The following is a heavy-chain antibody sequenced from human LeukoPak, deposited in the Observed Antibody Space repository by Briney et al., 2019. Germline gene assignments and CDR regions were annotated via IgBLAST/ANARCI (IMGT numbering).Heavy chain of an antibody. CDR3: ARGDRPSLYYYGMDV. Sequence: GGSLRLSCAASGFTFSSYWMSWVRQAPGKGLEWVANIKQDGSEKYYVDSVKGRFTISRDNAKNSLYLQMNSLRAEDTAVYYCARGDRPSLYYYGMDVWGQGTTVTVSS. D-gene: IGHD6-6*01. J-gene: IGHJ6*02. CDR2: IKQDGSEK. V-gene: IGHV3-7*03. CDR1: GFTFSSYW.